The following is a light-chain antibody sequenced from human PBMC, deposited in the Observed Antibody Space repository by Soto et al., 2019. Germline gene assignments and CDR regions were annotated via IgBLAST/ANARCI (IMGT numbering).Light chain of an antibody. J-gene: IGLJ1*01. V-gene: IGLV2-14*01. CDR2: DVS. Sequence: QSALTQPASVSGSPGQSITISCTGTSSDVGGYNYVSWYQQHPGKAPKLMIYDVSNRPSGVSNRFPGSKSGNTASLTISGLQAEDEADYYCSSYTSSSTLFYVFGTGTKVTV. CDR1: SSDVGGYNY. CDR3: SSYTSSSTLFYV.